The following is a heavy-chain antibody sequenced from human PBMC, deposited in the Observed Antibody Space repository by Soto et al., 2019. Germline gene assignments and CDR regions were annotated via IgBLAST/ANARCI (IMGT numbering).Heavy chain of an antibody. J-gene: IGHJ5*02. Sequence: ASVKVSCKASGYTFTSYGISWVRQAPGQGLEWMGWISSCNGNTNYAQKVQGRVTMTTDKSTSTTYMELRSLRSDDTAVYYCARGPRYCSSTSCFSGVTWFDPWGQGTLVTVSS. CDR3: ARGPRYCSSTSCFSGVTWFDP. CDR1: GYTFTSYG. CDR2: ISSCNGNT. V-gene: IGHV1-18*04. D-gene: IGHD2-2*01.